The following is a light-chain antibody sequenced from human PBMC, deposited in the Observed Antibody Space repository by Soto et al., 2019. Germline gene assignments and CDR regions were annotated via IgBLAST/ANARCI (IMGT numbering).Light chain of an antibody. J-gene: IGLJ2*01. CDR1: SSDVGAYKY. CDR2: EVS. CDR3: SSYTTDKTGL. Sequence: QSALTQPASLSGSPGQSITISCTGTSSDVGAYKYVSWYQQHPGKAPKLIIYEVSNRPSGVSNRFSGSKSGNTASLTISGLQAEDEAVYYCSSYTTDKTGLFGGGTKLTVL. V-gene: IGLV2-14*01.